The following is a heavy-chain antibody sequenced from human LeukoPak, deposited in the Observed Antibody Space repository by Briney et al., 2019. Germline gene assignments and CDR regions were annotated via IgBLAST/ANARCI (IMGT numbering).Heavy chain of an antibody. V-gene: IGHV4-59*01. CDR2: IYYSGST. CDR1: GGSISSYY. J-gene: IGHJ3*02. D-gene: IGHD3-9*01. Sequence: SETLSLTCTVSGGSISSYYWSWIRQPPGKGLEWIGYIYYSGSTNYNPSLKSRVTISVDTSKNQFSLKLSSVAAADTAVYYCARAYYDILTGYRGAFDIWGQGTMVTVSS. CDR3: ARAYYDILTGYRGAFDI.